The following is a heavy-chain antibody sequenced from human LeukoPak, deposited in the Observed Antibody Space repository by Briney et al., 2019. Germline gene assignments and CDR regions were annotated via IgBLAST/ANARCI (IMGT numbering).Heavy chain of an antibody. V-gene: IGHV4-59*06. CDR1: GGSISSYY. J-gene: IGHJ4*02. D-gene: IGHD4-11*01. CDR3: ARGPVRDYSNY. Sequence: SETLSLTCTVSGGSISSYYWSWIRQHPGKGLEWIGYIYYSGSTYYNPSLKSRLTISLDTSSNQFSLKLNSVTAADTAVYYCARGPVRDYSNYWGQGTLVTVSS. CDR2: IYYSGST.